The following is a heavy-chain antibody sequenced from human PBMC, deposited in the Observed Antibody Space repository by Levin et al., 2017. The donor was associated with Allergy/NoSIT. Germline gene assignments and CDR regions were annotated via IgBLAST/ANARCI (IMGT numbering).Heavy chain of an antibody. D-gene: IGHD2-2*01. J-gene: IGHJ6*02. V-gene: IGHV1-18*01. CDR1: GYTFTSYP. CDR2: VSPHTGNT. CDR3: ARAWGSTSAFRYDGMDV. Sequence: GASVKVSCKASGYTFTSYPITWVRQAPGQGLEWMGWVSPHTGNTVYARRLQGRVTMTTDTSATTAYMELRSLRSDDTAVYFCARAWGSTSAFRYDGMDVWGQGTTVIVSS.